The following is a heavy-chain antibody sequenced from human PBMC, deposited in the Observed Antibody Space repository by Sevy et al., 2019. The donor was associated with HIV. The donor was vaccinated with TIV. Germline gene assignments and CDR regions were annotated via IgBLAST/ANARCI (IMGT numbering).Heavy chain of an antibody. CDR2: ISYDGSSH. V-gene: IGHV3-30-3*01. CDR1: EFMFSTYA. CDR3: ARDAGYSTDWHPSDY. J-gene: IGHJ4*02. Sequence: GGSLRLSCAASEFMFSTYAMHWVRQAPGKGLEWVAVISYDGSSHYYADSVKGRFTISRDNSKNMLFLQMNSLRLEDTDFYYCARDAGYSTDWHPSDYWGQGTLVTVSS. D-gene: IGHD6-19*01.